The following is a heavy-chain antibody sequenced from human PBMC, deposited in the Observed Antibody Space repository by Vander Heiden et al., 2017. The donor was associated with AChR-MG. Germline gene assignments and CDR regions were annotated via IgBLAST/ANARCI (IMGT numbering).Heavy chain of an antibody. CDR1: GDSTSRSGYY. CDR3: ARPGVDFDL. D-gene: IGHD7-27*01. Sequence: QLQESGPGLVKPSETLSLTCTVSGDSTSRSGYYWGWIRQPPGRTLEWIGSIYNSGSTYYTPSLKSRVTMSVDTSKNQISLRLTSVTAADTAMYYCARPGVDFDLWGRGTLVTVSS. V-gene: IGHV4-39*01. CDR2: IYNSGST. J-gene: IGHJ2*01.